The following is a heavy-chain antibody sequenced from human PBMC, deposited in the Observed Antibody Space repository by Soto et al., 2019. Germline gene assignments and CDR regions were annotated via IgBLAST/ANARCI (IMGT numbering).Heavy chain of an antibody. V-gene: IGHV3-48*02. CDR1: GFTFSSYS. CDR2: ISSSSSTI. D-gene: IGHD3-3*01. J-gene: IGHJ3*02. Sequence: EVQLVESGGGLVQPGGSLRLSCAASGFTFSSYSMNWVRQAPGKGLEWVSYISSSSSTIYYADSVKGRFTISRDNAKNXLYLQMNSLRDEDTAVYYCARDHDFWSGYYGAFDIWGQGTMVPVSS. CDR3: ARDHDFWSGYYGAFDI.